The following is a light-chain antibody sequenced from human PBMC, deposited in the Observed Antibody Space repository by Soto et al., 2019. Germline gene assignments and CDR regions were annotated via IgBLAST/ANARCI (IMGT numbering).Light chain of an antibody. CDR3: SSYTSSSTDVV. V-gene: IGLV2-14*01. Sequence: QSVLTQPASVSGSPGQSITISCTGTSSDVGGYNYVSWYQQHPGKAPKLMIYEVSNRPSGVSNRFSGSKSGNTASLTISGLQAEDEADYYCSSYTSSSTDVVFGGGTKLIVL. CDR1: SSDVGGYNY. J-gene: IGLJ2*01. CDR2: EVS.